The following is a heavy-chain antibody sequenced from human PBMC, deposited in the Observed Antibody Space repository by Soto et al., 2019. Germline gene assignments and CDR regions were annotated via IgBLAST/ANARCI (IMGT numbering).Heavy chain of an antibody. Sequence: ASVKVSCKASGYTFTSYGISWVRQAPGQGLEWMGWISAYNGNTNYAQKLQGRVTMTTDTSTSTAYMELRSLRSDDTAVYYCARDQHDILTGYCPHWGQGTLVTVSS. D-gene: IGHD3-9*01. V-gene: IGHV1-18*01. CDR1: GYTFTSYG. J-gene: IGHJ4*02. CDR3: ARDQHDILTGYCPH. CDR2: ISAYNGNT.